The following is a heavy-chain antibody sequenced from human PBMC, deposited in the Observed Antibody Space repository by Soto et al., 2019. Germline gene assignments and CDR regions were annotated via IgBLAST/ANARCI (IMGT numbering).Heavy chain of an antibody. J-gene: IGHJ6*03. CDR3: ARGQAAEGYYYYYMDV. D-gene: IGHD6-25*01. CDR2: IYYSGST. CDR1: GGSISSYY. V-gene: IGHV4-59*01. Sequence: PSETQSLTCTVSGGSISSYYWSWIRQPPGKGLEWIGYIYYSGSTNYNPSLKSRVTISVDTSKIQFSLKLSSVTAADTAVYYCARGQAAEGYYYYYMDVWGKGTTVTVSS.